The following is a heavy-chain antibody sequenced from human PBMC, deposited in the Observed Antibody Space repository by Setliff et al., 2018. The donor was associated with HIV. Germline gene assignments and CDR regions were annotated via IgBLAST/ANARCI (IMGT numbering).Heavy chain of an antibody. CDR2: INMYTANP. J-gene: IGHJ4*02. D-gene: IGHD3-16*02. V-gene: IGHV7-4-1*02. Sequence: ASVKVSCKASGYTFTTYAINWVRQAPGQGLEWMGRINMYTANPSYAQGFTGRFVFSLDTSVSTAYLQISSLEAEDTALYYCARDRYGASFDSWGQGTLVTVSS. CDR1: GYTFTTYA. CDR3: ARDRYGASFDS.